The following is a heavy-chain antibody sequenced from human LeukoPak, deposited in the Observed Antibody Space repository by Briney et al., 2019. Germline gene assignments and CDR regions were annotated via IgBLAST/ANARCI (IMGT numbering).Heavy chain of an antibody. J-gene: IGHJ3*02. CDR2: INWNGGST. D-gene: IGHD3-10*01. CDR1: GFTFSSYS. V-gene: IGHV3-20*04. Sequence: GGALRLSCAASGFTFSSYSMNWVRQAPGKGLEWVSGINWNGGSTGYADSVKGRFTISRDNAKNSLYLQMNSLRAEDTALYYCARGGSDYYGSGSYTYDAFDIWGQGTMVTVSS. CDR3: ARGGSDYYGSGSYTYDAFDI.